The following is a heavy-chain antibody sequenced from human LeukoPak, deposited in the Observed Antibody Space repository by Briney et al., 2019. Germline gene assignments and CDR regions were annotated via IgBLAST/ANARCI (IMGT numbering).Heavy chain of an antibody. J-gene: IGHJ4*02. Sequence: PGGSLRLSCAASGFTFSSYGMHWVRQAPGKGLEWVAVISYDGGNKHYADSVKGRFTISRDNSKNTLFLQMNSLRPEDTAVYYCARDKGDHYFDYWGQGTLVTVSS. CDR1: GFTFSSYG. CDR3: ARDKGDHYFDY. D-gene: IGHD3-10*01. V-gene: IGHV3-30*19. CDR2: ISYDGGNK.